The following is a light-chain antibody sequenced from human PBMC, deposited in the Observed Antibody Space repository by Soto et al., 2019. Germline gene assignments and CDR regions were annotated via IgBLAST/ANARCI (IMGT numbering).Light chain of an antibody. Sequence: EIVLTQSPATLSLSPGERATLSFRASQSVSSYLAWYQQKPGQAPRLLIYDASNRDTGIPARFSGSGSGTDFALTISSLEPEDFAVYYCQKRSNWLTFGGGTKVEIK. CDR3: QKRSNWLT. CDR2: DAS. V-gene: IGKV3-11*01. CDR1: QSVSSY. J-gene: IGKJ4*01.